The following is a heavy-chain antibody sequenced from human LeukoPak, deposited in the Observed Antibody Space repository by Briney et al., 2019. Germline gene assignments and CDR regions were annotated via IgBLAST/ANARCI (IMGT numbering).Heavy chain of an antibody. D-gene: IGHD1-14*01. CDR1: GFTFSGSA. V-gene: IGHV3-73*01. J-gene: IGHJ5*02. CDR3: ANKPAGFDP. Sequence: TGGSLRLSCAASGFTFSGSAMHWVRQASGKGLEWVGRIRSKANSYATAYAASVKGRFTISRDNSKNTLYLQMNSLRAEDTAVYYCANKPAGFDPWGQGTLVTVSS. CDR2: IRSKANSYAT.